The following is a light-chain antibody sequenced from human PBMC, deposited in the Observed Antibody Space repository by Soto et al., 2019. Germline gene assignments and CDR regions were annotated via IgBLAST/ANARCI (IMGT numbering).Light chain of an antibody. J-gene: IGKJ1*01. Sequence: IVMTQSPATLSVSPGERATLSCRASQSMDNKLAWYQQRPGQAPRLLIYGASIRATGIPARFSGSGSGTEVTLTISGLQSEEVGVYYCQQYKDLRTFGQGTNVDIK. CDR2: GAS. CDR1: QSMDNK. V-gene: IGKV3-15*01. CDR3: QQYKDLRT.